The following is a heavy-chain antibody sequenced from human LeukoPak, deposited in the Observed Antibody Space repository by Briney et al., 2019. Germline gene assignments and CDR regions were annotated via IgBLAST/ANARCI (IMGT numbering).Heavy chain of an antibody. CDR1: GYTFTGYY. CDR2: INPNSGGT. CDR3: ARAGVRSGWYVN. D-gene: IGHD6-19*01. V-gene: IGHV1-2*02. J-gene: IGHJ4*02. Sequence: ASVKVSCNASGYTFTGYYMHWVRQAPGQGLEWMGWINPNSGGTNYAQKFQGRVTMTRDTSISTAYMELSRLRSDDTAVCYCARAGVRSGWYVNWGQGTLVTVSS.